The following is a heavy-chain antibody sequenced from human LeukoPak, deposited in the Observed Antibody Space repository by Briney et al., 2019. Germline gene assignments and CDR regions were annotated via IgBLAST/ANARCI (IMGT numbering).Heavy chain of an antibody. Sequence: PLKVSCRASGCTFSSYAISWVRQAPGQGLEWMGGIIPIFGTANYAQKFQGRVTITADESTSTAYMELSSLRSEDTAVYYCARVHYYDFWSGFVWGQGTTVTVSS. CDR2: IIPIFGTA. V-gene: IGHV1-69*01. CDR1: GCTFSSYA. D-gene: IGHD3-3*01. CDR3: ARVHYYDFWSGFV. J-gene: IGHJ6*02.